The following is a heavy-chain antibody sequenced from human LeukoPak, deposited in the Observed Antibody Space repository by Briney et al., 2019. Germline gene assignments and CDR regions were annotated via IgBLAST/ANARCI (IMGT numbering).Heavy chain of an antibody. CDR3: ASGHSGWYYEFDY. CDR2: IYYSGST. Sequence: ETLSLTCTVSGGSISSYYWSWIRQPPGKGLEWIGYIYYSGSTNYNPSLKSRVTISVDTSKNQFSLKLSSVTAADTAVYYCASGHSGWYYEFDYWGQGTLVTVSS. D-gene: IGHD6-19*01. V-gene: IGHV4-59*01. J-gene: IGHJ4*02. CDR1: GGSISSYY.